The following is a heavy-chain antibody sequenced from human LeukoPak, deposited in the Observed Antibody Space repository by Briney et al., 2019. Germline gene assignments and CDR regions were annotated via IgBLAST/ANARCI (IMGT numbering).Heavy chain of an antibody. CDR2: IKQDGSEK. Sequence: PGGSLRLSCAASEFTFSSYWMSWVRQAPGKGLEWVANIKQDGSEKYYVDSVKGRFTISRDNAKNSLYLQMNSLRAEDTAVYYCARVPHNCSGDRCYSRWFDPWGQGTLVIVSS. V-gene: IGHV3-7*01. J-gene: IGHJ5*02. D-gene: IGHD2-15*01. CDR3: ARVPHNCSGDRCYSRWFDP. CDR1: EFTFSSYW.